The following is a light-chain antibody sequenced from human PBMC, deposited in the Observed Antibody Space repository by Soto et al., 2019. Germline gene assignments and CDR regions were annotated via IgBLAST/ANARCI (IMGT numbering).Light chain of an antibody. CDR2: DVS. V-gene: IGKV3-20*01. CDR3: QQSGSSPGT. CDR1: QSVSSIY. Sequence: EIVLTQSPGTLSLSPGERATLSCRASQSVSSIYLAWYQQKPGQAPRLLIYDVSSRATGIPDRFSGSGSGTDFTITISRLEPADFAVYYCQQSGSSPGTFGQGTKVESK. J-gene: IGKJ1*01.